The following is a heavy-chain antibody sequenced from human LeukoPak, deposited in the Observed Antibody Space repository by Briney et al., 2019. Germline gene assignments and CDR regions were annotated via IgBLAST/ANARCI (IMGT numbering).Heavy chain of an antibody. CDR1: GITFAVYA. V-gene: IGHV3-9*03. Sequence: GGSLRLSSAASGITFAVYATHWVRQAPGRGLEWVAGISWNSVSIGYADSVKGRFTISRDNAKNSLYLQMNSLRTEDMAFYYCAKGADSSGYYYFDLWGQGTLVTVSS. CDR3: AKGADSSGYYYFDL. D-gene: IGHD3-22*01. CDR2: ISWNSVSI. J-gene: IGHJ4*02.